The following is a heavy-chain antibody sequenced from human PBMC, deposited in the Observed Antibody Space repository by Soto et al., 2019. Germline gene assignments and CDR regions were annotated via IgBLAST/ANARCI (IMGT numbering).Heavy chain of an antibody. V-gene: IGHV5-51*01. J-gene: IGHJ6*02. CDR1: GYSFTSYW. CDR3: ARHVLVRGRPGRMAV. D-gene: IGHD2-15*01. CDR2: IYPGDSDT. Sequence: GESLKISCKGSGYSFTSYWIGWVRQMPGKGLEWMGIIYPGDSDTRYSPSFQGQVTISADKSISTAYLQWSSLKASDTAMYYCARHVLVRGRPGRMAVWGQGTTVTVSS.